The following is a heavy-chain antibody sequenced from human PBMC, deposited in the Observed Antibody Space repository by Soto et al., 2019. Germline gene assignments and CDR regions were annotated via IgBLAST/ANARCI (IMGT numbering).Heavy chain of an antibody. J-gene: IGHJ6*02. CDR1: GGSISSSSYY. CDR2: IYYSGST. Sequence: KTSETLSLTCTVSGGSISSSSYYWGWIRQPPGKGLEWIGSIYYSGSTYYNPSLKSRVTISVDTSKNQFSLKLSSVTAADTAVYYCARRYSSGWYSWGGYYGMDVWGQGTTVTVS. V-gene: IGHV4-39*01. CDR3: ARRYSSGWYSWGGYYGMDV. D-gene: IGHD6-19*01.